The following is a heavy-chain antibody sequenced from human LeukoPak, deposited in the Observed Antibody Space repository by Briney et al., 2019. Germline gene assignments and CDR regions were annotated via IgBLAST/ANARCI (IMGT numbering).Heavy chain of an antibody. V-gene: IGHV1-2*02. D-gene: IGHD3-3*01. CDR1: GGTFSSYA. Sequence: ASVKVSCKASGGTFSSYAISWVRQAPGQGLEWMGWINPNSGGTNYAQKFQGRVTMTRDTSISTAYMELSRLRSDDTAVYYCARGPITIFGVAIGWFDPWGQGTLVAVSS. CDR2: INPNSGGT. CDR3: ARGPITIFGVAIGWFDP. J-gene: IGHJ5*02.